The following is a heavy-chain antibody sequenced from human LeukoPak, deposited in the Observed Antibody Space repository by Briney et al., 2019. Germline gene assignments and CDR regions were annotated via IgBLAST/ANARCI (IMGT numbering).Heavy chain of an antibody. V-gene: IGHV3-23*01. CDR2: ISGGDDRT. CDR1: GFTFSNYA. J-gene: IGHJ4*02. CDR3: AKDRTSMNY. Sequence: PGGSLRLSCTASGFTFSNYAMSWVLQAPGKGLEWVSSISGGDDRTYYADSVKGRFTISRDNSKNTLYLQMNSLRAEDTALYYCAKDRTSMNYWGQGTLVTVSS. D-gene: IGHD3-22*01.